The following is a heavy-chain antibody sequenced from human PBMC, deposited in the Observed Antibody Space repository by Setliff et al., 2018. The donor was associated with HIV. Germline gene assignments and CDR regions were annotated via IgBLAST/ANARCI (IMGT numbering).Heavy chain of an antibody. CDR2: ISHPGGT. D-gene: IGHD6-6*01. CDR1: GGPFSDFF. CDR3: ARRPPYSSSPRDFFDF. J-gene: IGHJ4*02. V-gene: IGHV4-34*01. Sequence: PSETLSLTCAVSGGPFSDFFWTWVRQPPGEGLEWIGEISHPGGTNYNPSLESRLTISIDTSRNQFSLRLTSVSVADTAVYFCARRPPYSSSPRDFFDFWGPGTLVTVSS.